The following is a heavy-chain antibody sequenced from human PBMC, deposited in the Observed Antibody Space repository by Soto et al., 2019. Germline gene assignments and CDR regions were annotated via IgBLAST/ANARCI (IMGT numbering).Heavy chain of an antibody. D-gene: IGHD2-15*01. CDR1: GGNFNNDA. J-gene: IGHJ3*01. V-gene: IGHV1-69*06. Sequence: QVQLVQSGAEVKKPGSSGKFSCKASGGNFNNDAITGVRQAPAQGLQWMGGIIPIIDTTHYAQKLQGRVTISADRGRTTVYMELTGLTSDDSATYFCAREPRDRAAFRLWGQGTVVTVSS. CDR2: IIPIIDTT. CDR3: AREPRDRAAFRL.